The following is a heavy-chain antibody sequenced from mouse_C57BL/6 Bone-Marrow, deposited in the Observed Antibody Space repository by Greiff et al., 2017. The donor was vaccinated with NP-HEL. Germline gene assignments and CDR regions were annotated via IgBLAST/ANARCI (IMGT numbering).Heavy chain of an antibody. CDR1: GYTFTNYW. D-gene: IGHD1-1*02. CDR2: IYPGGGYT. V-gene: IGHV1-63*01. CDR3: VGWYLYAMDY. Sequence: VKLVESGAELVRPGTSVKMSCKASGYTFTNYWIGWAKQRPGHGLEWIGDIYPGGGYTNYNEKFKGKATLTADKSSSTAYMQFSSLTSEDSAIYYCVGWYLYAMDYWGQGTSVTVSS. J-gene: IGHJ4*01.